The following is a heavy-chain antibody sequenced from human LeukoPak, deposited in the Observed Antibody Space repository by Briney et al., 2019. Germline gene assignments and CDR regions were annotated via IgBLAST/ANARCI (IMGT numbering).Heavy chain of an antibody. V-gene: IGHV1-18*01. CDR1: GYTFTSDG. Sequence: GASVKVSCKASGYTFTSDGISWVRQAPGQGLEWMGWVSSYNGNTNHAQKLQGRVTMTRDTSISTAYMELSRLRSDDTAVYYCARGGIAVAGISWFDPWGQGTLVTVSS. CDR3: ARGGIAVAGISWFDP. J-gene: IGHJ5*02. CDR2: VSSYNGNT. D-gene: IGHD6-19*01.